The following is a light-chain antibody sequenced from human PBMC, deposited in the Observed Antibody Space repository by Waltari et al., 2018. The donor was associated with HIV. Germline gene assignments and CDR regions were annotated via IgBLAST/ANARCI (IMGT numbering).Light chain of an antibody. CDR1: SSNIGNNY. V-gene: IGLV1-51*01. CDR3: GTWDSSLSDWV. CDR2: NNN. J-gene: IGLJ3*02. Sequence: QSVLTQPPSVSAAPGQKVTISCSGSSSNIGNNYVSWYQQVPGTAPKLLMYNNNKRPSGIPDRFSGSKSGTSATLGITGLQTGDEADYYCGTWDSSLSDWVFGGGTKLTVL.